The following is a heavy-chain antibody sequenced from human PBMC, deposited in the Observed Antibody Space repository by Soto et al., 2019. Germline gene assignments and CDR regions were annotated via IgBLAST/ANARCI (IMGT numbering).Heavy chain of an antibody. J-gene: IGHJ4*02. CDR2: IKKDGSEK. CDR1: GFTFSNYW. Sequence: WGSLRLSCAASGFTFSNYWMTCVRQAPGRGLEWVANIKKDGSEKHYVDSVKGRFTISRDNAKNSLYLQINSLRAEDTAVYYCAREIWGPEYWGQGTRVTVSS. D-gene: IGHD7-27*01. V-gene: IGHV3-7*03. CDR3: AREIWGPEY.